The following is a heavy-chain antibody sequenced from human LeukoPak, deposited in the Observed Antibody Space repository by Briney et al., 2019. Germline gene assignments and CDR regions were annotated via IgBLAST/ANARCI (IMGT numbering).Heavy chain of an antibody. J-gene: IGHJ4*02. CDR1: GFTFDDYA. CDR2: ISWNSGSI. CDR3: AKDRSGCHSHFDY. V-gene: IGHV3-9*01. D-gene: IGHD1-26*01. Sequence: PGGSLRLSCTASGFTFDDYAMHWVRQAPGKGLEWVSGISWNSGSIGYADSVKGRFTISRDNAKNSLYLQMNSLRVEDTALYYCAKDRSGCHSHFDYWGQGTLVTVSS.